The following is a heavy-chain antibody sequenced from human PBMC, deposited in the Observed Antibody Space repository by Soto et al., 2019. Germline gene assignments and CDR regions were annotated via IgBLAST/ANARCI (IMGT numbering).Heavy chain of an antibody. J-gene: IGHJ4*02. CDR2: MNPNSGNT. V-gene: IGHV1-8*01. CDR3: TRTLYGANVDY. CDR1: GYTFTSYD. D-gene: IGHD4-17*01. Sequence: QVQLVQSGAEVKKPGASVKVSCKASGYTFTSYDINWVRQATRQELEWMGWMNPNSGNTGYAKKFQGRVTMTRNTSISTAYTELSSLRSEHTAVYYWTRTLYGANVDYWGQGTLVTASS.